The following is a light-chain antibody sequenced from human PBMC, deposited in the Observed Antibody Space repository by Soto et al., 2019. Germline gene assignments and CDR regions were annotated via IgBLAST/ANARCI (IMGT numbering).Light chain of an antibody. CDR1: QSVTSSY. V-gene: IGKV3-20*01. J-gene: IGKJ1*01. Sequence: IVLKKSPATLSFHPGERATLSYRASQSVTSSYLAWYQHKPGQSPRLLIYGASTRATGVPDRFSGSGSGTDFTLTISRLEPEDFAVYYCQQYGPSPGTFGQGTKVDI. CDR2: GAS. CDR3: QQYGPSPGT.